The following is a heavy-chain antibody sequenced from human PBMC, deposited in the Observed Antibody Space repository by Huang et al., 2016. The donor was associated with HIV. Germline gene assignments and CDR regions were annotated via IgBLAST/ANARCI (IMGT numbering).Heavy chain of an antibody. J-gene: IGHJ3*02. CDR1: GSPFISYG. CDR2: IRYDGIYK. V-gene: IGHV3-30*02. Sequence: QVQLVESGGGVVQPGGSLRLSCAASGSPFISYGIHWVRQAPGRGLEGVAFIRYDGIYKYYADSVKGRFTISRDNSKNTLYLQMNSLRVEDTAVYYCAKTNYGSGHDAFDIWGQGTMVTVSS. CDR3: AKTNYGSGHDAFDI. D-gene: IGHD3-10*01.